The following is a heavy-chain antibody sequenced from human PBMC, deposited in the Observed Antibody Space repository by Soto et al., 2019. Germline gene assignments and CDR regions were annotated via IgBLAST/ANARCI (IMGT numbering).Heavy chain of an antibody. Sequence: PGGSLRLSCAASGFTFSSYWMHWVRQAPGKGLVWVSRINSDGSSTSYADSVKGRFTISRDNAKNTLYLQMKSLRAEDTAVYYYSSFRPNTSAYPTIYSFDSWGQEPLVPVS. J-gene: IGHJ4*02. D-gene: IGHD3-9*01. V-gene: IGHV3-74*01. CDR1: GFTFSSYW. CDR3: SSFRPNTSAYPTIYSFDS. CDR2: INSDGSST.